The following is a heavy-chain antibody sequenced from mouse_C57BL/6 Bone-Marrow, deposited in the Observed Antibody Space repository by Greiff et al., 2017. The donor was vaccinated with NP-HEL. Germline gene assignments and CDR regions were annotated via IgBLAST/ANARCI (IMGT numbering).Heavy chain of an antibody. Sequence: EVKVVESGGGLVKPGGSPKLSCAASGFTFSDYGMHWVRQAPEKGLAWVAYISSGSSTIYYADTVKGRFTISRDNAKNTLFLQMTSLRSEDTAMYYCARRNFYWYFDVWGTGTTVTVSS. CDR2: ISSGSSTI. D-gene: IGHD2-1*01. CDR1: GFTFSDYG. CDR3: ARRNFYWYFDV. V-gene: IGHV5-17*01. J-gene: IGHJ1*03.